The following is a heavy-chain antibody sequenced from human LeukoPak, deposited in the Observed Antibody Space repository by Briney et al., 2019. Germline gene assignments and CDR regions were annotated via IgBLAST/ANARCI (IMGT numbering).Heavy chain of an antibody. CDR2: ISYTVTS. D-gene: IGHD1-1*01. CDR1: GGSISTYY. V-gene: IGHV4-59*01. Sequence: SETLSLTCTVSGGSISTYYWSWIRQPPGKGLEWIGYISYTVTSNYNPSLKSRVTISVDTSKNQFSLKLSSVTAADTAVYYCARVGDWNDLVYWGEGTLASASS. CDR3: ARVGDWNDLVY. J-gene: IGHJ4*02.